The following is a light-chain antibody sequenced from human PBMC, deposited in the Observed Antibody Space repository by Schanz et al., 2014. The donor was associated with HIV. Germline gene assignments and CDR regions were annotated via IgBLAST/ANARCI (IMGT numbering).Light chain of an antibody. CDR1: SSDAGGYNY. CDR2: DVS. Sequence: QSALTQPRSVSGSPGQSVTISCTGTSSDAGGYNYVSWYQQHPVKAPKVIIYDVSKRPSGVPDRFSGSKSGNTASLNISGLQAEDEADYYCCSYGGSSTLIFGGGTQLTVL. CDR3: CSYGGSSTLI. J-gene: IGLJ2*01. V-gene: IGLV2-11*01.